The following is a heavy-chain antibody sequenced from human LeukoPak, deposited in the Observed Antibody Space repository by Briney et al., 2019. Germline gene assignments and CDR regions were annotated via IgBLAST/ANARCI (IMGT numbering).Heavy chain of an antibody. CDR3: ARWLGTTGTTMGFDY. CDR1: GYTFTSYG. J-gene: IGHJ4*02. V-gene: IGHV1-18*01. Sequence: ASAKVSCKASGYTFTSYGISWVRQAPGQGLEWMGWISAYNGNTNYAQKLQGRVTMTTDTSTSTAYMELRSLRSDDTAVYYCARWLGTTGTTMGFDYWGQGTLVTVSS. CDR2: ISAYNGNT. D-gene: IGHD1-1*01.